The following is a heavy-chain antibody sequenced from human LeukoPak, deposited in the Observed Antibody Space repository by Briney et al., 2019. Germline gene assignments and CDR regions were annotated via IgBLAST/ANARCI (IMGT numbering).Heavy chain of an antibody. CDR2: INHSGST. Sequence: SETLSLTCAVYGGSFSGYYWSWIRQPPGKGLEWIGEINHSGSTNYNPSLKSRVTISVDTSKNQFSLKLSSVTAADTAVYYCARPSGSYYALRYYYYGMDVWGQGTTVTVSS. V-gene: IGHV4-34*01. CDR1: GGSFSGYY. CDR3: ARPSGSYYALRYYYYGMDV. J-gene: IGHJ6*02. D-gene: IGHD1-26*01.